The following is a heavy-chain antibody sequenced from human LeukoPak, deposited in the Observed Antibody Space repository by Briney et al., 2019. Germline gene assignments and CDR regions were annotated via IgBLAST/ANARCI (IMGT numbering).Heavy chain of an antibody. CDR1: GYTFTDYD. CDR3: ARNGRVRRVVKDLFEY. J-gene: IGHJ4*02. D-gene: IGHD3-10*01. V-gene: IGHV1-18*01. CDR2: DSPYNGNT. Sequence: ASVKVSCKTSGYTFTDYDITWVRQAPGQGLEWRGRDSPYNGNTYYSQRFQDRVTITKDTSTGTAYMDLRNLRTDDTAMYYCARNGRVRRVVKDLFEYWGQGTLVAVSS.